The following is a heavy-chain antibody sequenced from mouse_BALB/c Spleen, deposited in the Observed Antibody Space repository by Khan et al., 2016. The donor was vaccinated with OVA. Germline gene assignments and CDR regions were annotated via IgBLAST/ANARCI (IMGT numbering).Heavy chain of an antibody. D-gene: IGHD3-2*02. J-gene: IGHJ3*01. CDR2: INPGSGGT. CDR3: SSSGYGFGAY. V-gene: IGHV1-54*01. Sequence: QVQLQQSGAELVRPGTSVKVSCKASGYAFTDYLIEWLKQRPGQGLEWIGVINPGSGGTHYNEEFMDRATLTADKSSSTAYMQLSSLTSDESAVYFCSSSGYGFGAYWGPGTLVTVSA. CDR1: GYAFTDYL.